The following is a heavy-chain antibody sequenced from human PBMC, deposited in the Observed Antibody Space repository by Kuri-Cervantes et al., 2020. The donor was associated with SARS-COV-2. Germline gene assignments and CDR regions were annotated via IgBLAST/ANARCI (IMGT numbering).Heavy chain of an antibody. CDR1: GGTFGSYA. CDR3: ARGPYCGGDCYFTDY. Sequence: SVKVSCKASGGTFGSYAISWVRQAPGQGLEWMGGIIPIFGTANYAQKFQGRVTITADESTSTAYMELSSLRSEDTAVYYCARGPYCGGDCYFTDYWGQGTLVTVSS. CDR2: IIPIFGTA. J-gene: IGHJ4*02. V-gene: IGHV1-69*13. D-gene: IGHD2-21*01.